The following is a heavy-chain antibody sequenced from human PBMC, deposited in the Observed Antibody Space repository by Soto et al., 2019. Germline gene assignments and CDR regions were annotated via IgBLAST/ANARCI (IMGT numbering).Heavy chain of an antibody. CDR2: TYYSSKWHN. CDR1: GDSVSSNSAA. Sequence: SPTLSLPCAISGDSVSSNSAAWNWIRQSPSRVLEWLGRTYYSSKWHNEYAVSVRSRITINPDTSKNQFSLQVHSVTPDDTAVYYCARDRYCSSSSCSVSSWFEPWGRGTLVTVSS. D-gene: IGHD2-2*01. V-gene: IGHV6-1*01. J-gene: IGHJ5*02. CDR3: ARDRYCSSSSCSVSSWFEP.